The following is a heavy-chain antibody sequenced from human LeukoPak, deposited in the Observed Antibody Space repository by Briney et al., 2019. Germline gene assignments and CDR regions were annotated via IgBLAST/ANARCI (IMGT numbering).Heavy chain of an antibody. CDR3: ARAKYDSSGYYFLDY. Sequence: SETLSLTCTVSDASITDYYWNWIRQPAGKGLEWIGRIYTSGSSNYNPSLLSRVSVSVGTSKTQFYLTLSSVTAADTAVYYCARAKYDSSGYYFLDYWGQGTLVTVSS. D-gene: IGHD3-22*01. CDR1: DASITDYY. V-gene: IGHV4-4*07. CDR2: IYTSGSS. J-gene: IGHJ4*02.